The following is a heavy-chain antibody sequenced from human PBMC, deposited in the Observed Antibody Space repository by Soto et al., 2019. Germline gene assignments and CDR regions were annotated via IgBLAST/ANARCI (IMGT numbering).Heavy chain of an antibody. J-gene: IGHJ6*03. V-gene: IGHV3-23*01. CDR1: GFTFSSYA. CDR2: ISGSGGST. D-gene: IGHD3-3*01. CDR3: AKASAIFYYYYYMDV. Sequence: EVQLLESGGGLVQPGGSLRLSCAASGFTFSSYAMSWVRQAPGKGLEWVSAISGSGGSTYYADSVKGRFTISRDNSKNTLYLQMNSLKAEDTAVYYCAKASAIFYYYYYMDVWGKGTTVTVSS.